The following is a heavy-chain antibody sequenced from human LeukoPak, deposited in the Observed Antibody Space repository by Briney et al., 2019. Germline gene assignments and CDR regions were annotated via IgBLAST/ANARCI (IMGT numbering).Heavy chain of an antibody. CDR3: ARDQYSGHWFYAFDI. V-gene: IGHV3-48*03. CDR2: ISSSGNTI. D-gene: IGHD6-19*01. Sequence: GGSLRLFCAASGFTLSSYEMNWVRQAPGKGLEWASYISSSGNTIYYADSVKGRFTISRDNAKNSLYLQMYSLRDEDTAVYYCARDQYSGHWFYAFDIWGQGTMVTVSS. J-gene: IGHJ3*02. CDR1: GFTLSSYE.